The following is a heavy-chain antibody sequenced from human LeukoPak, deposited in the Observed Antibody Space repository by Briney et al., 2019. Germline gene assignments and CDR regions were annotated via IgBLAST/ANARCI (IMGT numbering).Heavy chain of an antibody. D-gene: IGHD6-13*01. J-gene: IGHJ4*02. Sequence: GGSLRLSCAASGFTFSSYAMYWVRQAPGKGLEYVSAISGNGGSTYYANSVKGRFTISRDNSKNTLYLQMGSLRAEDMAVYYCARDADSSSWFFDYWGQGTLVTVSS. CDR1: GFTFSSYA. CDR3: ARDADSSSWFFDY. V-gene: IGHV3-64*01. CDR2: ISGNGGST.